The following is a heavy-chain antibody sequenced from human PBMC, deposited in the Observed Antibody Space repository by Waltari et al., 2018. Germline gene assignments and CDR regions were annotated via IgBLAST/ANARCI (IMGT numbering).Heavy chain of an antibody. Sequence: QVQLVQSGAEVKKPGSSVKVSCKASGGTFSSYAISLVRQDPGQGLEWMGRIIPIFGTANYAQKFQGRVTITADKSTSTAYMELSSLRSEDTAVYYCAGRITMVQGVTGWFDPWGQGTLVTVSS. CDR3: AGRITMVQGVTGWFDP. V-gene: IGHV1-69*08. D-gene: IGHD3-10*01. CDR2: IIPIFGTA. J-gene: IGHJ5*02. CDR1: GGTFSSYA.